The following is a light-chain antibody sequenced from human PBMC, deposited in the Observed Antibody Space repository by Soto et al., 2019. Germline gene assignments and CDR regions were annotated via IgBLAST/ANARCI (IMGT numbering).Light chain of an antibody. Sequence: QSVLPQPPSASGTPGQRVTISCSGSSSNIGSNSVNWYQQLPGTAPKLLIYNDNQRPSGVPDRFSVSKSGTSASLAISGLQSEDEADYYCAAWDDSLNGWVFGGGTKLTVL. J-gene: IGLJ3*02. CDR2: NDN. CDR3: AAWDDSLNGWV. CDR1: SSNIGSNS. V-gene: IGLV1-44*01.